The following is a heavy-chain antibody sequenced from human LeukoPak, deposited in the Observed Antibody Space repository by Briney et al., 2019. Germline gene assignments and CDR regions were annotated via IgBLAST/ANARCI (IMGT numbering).Heavy chain of an antibody. CDR1: GFTVSSNY. CDR2: IYSGGST. D-gene: IGHD3/OR15-3a*01. Sequence: GGSLTLSCAASGFTVSSNYMSWVRQAPGKGLEWVSVIYSGGSTYYADSVKGRFTISRDNSKNTLYLQMNSLRAEDTAVYYCARGDLIEAFDIWGQGTMVTVSS. V-gene: IGHV3-53*01. J-gene: IGHJ3*02. CDR3: ARGDLIEAFDI.